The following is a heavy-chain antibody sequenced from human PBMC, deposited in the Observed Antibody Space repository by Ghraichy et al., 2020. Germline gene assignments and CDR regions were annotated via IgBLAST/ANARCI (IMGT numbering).Heavy chain of an antibody. V-gene: IGHV3-53*01. CDR3: ARGSAGPFDY. J-gene: IGHJ4*02. Sequence: LSLTCAASGFSVTSNYMNWVRQAPGKGLEWVSVIKTGDTTYYEDSVNGRFTITRDSSKNTLYLHLSSLRADDTAVYYCARGSAGPFDYWGQGTLVTVSS. CDR2: IKTGDTT. CDR1: GFSVTSNY.